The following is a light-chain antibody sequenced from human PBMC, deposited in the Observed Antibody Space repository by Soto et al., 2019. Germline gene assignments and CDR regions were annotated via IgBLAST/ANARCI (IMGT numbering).Light chain of an antibody. CDR2: DAS. J-gene: IGKJ2*01. CDR1: QSISGW. Sequence: DIQMTQSPSTLSASVGDRVTITCRASQSISGWLAWYQQKPGKAPKLLIYDASSLEGGVPSRFSGSGSGADFTLTISSLQPDDVATYYCLQYNSYPYAFGQGTKLEIK. CDR3: LQYNSYPYA. V-gene: IGKV1-5*01.